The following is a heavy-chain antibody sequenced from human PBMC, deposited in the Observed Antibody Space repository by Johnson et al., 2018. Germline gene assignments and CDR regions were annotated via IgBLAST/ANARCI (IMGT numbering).Heavy chain of an antibody. D-gene: IGHD3-16*01. V-gene: IGHV4-61*01. Sequence: QVQLQESGPGLVKPSETLSLTCTVSGGSISSSSYYWSWIRQPPGKGLEWIGYIYYSGSPNYNPSLKSRVTISVDTSKNQFSLNLRSVTAADTAVYYCARRDVFRYPGDAFDIWGHGTMVTVSS. CDR3: ARRDVFRYPGDAFDI. CDR1: GGSISSSSYY. J-gene: IGHJ3*02. CDR2: IYYSGSP.